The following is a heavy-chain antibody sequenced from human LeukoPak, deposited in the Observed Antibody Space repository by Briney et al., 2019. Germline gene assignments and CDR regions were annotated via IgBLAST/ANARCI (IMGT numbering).Heavy chain of an antibody. V-gene: IGHV4-34*01. J-gene: IGHJ5*02. D-gene: IGHD5-18*01. Sequence: SETLSLTCAVYGGSFSGYYWSWIRQPPGKGLEWIGEINHSGSTNYNPSLKSRVTISVDTSKNQFSLKLSSVTAADTAVYYCARRGTAMVNWFDPWGQGTLVTVSS. CDR1: GGSFSGYY. CDR3: ARRGTAMVNWFDP. CDR2: INHSGST.